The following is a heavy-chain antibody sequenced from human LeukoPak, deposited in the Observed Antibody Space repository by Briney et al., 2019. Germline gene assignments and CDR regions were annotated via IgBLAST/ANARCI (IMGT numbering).Heavy chain of an antibody. J-gene: IGHJ4*02. D-gene: IGHD3-3*01. V-gene: IGHV3-30*03. CDR2: ISNDGSRK. Sequence: GGSLRLSCAPSGFTFSRHGMHWVRQAPGKGLEWVAIISNDGSRKYYAHSVEGRFTISRDNSKNTLYLQMGSLRAEDTAVYYCARDRAWNYFDYWGQGTLVTVSS. CDR3: ARDRAWNYFDY. CDR1: GFTFSRHG.